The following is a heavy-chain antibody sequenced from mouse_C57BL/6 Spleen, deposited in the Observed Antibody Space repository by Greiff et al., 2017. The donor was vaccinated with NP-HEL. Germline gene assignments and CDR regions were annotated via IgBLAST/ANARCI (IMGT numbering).Heavy chain of an antibody. CDR2: IYPGDGDT. CDR3: AKWDSSGDRSY. Sequence: QVQLQQSGPELVKPGASVKISCKASGYAFSSSWMNWVKQRPGKGLEWIGRIYPGDGDTNYNGKFKGKATLTADKSSSTAYMQLSSLTSEDSGVYFYAKWDSSGDRSYWGQGTTLTVSS. CDR1: GYAFSSSW. D-gene: IGHD3-2*02. J-gene: IGHJ2*01. V-gene: IGHV1-82*01.